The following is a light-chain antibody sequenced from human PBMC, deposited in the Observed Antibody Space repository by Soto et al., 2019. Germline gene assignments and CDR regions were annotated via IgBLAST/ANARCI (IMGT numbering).Light chain of an antibody. Sequence: DMQMTQSPSSLSASVGDRVTITRRASQGISNYLAWFQQKPGKVPKLLIYAASTLQSGVPSRFSGSGSGTDFTLTISSLQPEDVATYYCQKYISAPQTFGQGTKVEIK. CDR3: QKYISAPQT. CDR2: AAS. V-gene: IGKV1-27*01. J-gene: IGKJ1*01. CDR1: QGISNY.